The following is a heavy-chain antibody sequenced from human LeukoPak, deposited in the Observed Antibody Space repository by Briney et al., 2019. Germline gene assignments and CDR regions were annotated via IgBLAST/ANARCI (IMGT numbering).Heavy chain of an antibody. CDR3: ARDGIAVGYYFDY. CDR1: GFTFSDYY. Sequence: AGGSLRLSCAASGFTFSDYYMRWIRQAPGKGLEWVSYISSSGSTIYYADSVKGRFTISRDNAKNSLYLQMNSLRAEDTAVYYCARDGIAVGYYFDYWGQGTLVTVSS. D-gene: IGHD6-19*01. CDR2: ISSSGSTI. J-gene: IGHJ4*02. V-gene: IGHV3-11*01.